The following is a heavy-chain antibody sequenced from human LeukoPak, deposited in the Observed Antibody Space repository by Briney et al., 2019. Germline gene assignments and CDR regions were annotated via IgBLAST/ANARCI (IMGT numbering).Heavy chain of an antibody. CDR2: ISGSGGST. D-gene: IGHD6-13*01. CDR3: AKARYSSSWYFLEY. J-gene: IGHJ4*02. Sequence: GGSLRLSCAASGFTFSSYAMSWVRQAPGKGLEWVSAISGSGGSTHYADSVKGRFTISRDNSKNTLYLQMNSLRAEDTAVYYCAKARYSSSWYFLEYWGQGTLVTVSS. CDR1: GFTFSSYA. V-gene: IGHV3-23*01.